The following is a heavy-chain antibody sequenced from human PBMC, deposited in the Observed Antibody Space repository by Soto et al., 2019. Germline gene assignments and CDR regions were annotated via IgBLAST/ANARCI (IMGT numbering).Heavy chain of an antibody. Sequence: GGSLRLSCAASGFTFSSYAMSWVRQAPGKGLEWVSAISGSGGSTYYADSVKGRFPISRDNSKNTLYLQMNSLRAEDTAVYYCAKDWGIVLMVYAGGPFDPWGQGTLVTVSS. D-gene: IGHD2-8*01. V-gene: IGHV3-23*01. CDR1: GFTFSSYA. CDR2: ISGSGGST. CDR3: AKDWGIVLMVYAGGPFDP. J-gene: IGHJ5*02.